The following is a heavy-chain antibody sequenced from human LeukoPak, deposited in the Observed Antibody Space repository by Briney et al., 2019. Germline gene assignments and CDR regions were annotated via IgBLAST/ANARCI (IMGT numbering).Heavy chain of an antibody. CDR3: AIVGATAPPGDYYYGMDV. J-gene: IGHJ6*02. D-gene: IGHD1-26*01. Sequence: ASVKVSCKASGYTFTGYYMHWVRQAPRQGLEWMGWINPNSGGTNYAQKFQGWVTMTRDTSISTAYMELSRLRSDDTAVYYCAIVGATAPPGDYYYGMDVWGQGTTVTVSS. CDR2: INPNSGGT. V-gene: IGHV1-2*04. CDR1: GYTFTGYY.